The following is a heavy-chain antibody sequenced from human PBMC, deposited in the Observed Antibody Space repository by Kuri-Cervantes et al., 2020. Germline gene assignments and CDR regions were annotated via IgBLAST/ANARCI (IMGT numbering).Heavy chain of an antibody. J-gene: IGHJ3*02. CDR2: ISYDGSNK. D-gene: IGHD4-17*01. V-gene: IGHV3-30-3*01. CDR3: AREYDYGDYAIGAFDI. CDR1: GFTFSSYA. Sequence: GGSLRLSCAASGFTFSSYAMHWVRQAPGKGLEWVAVISYDGSNKYYADSVKGRFTISRDNSKNTLYLQMNSLRAEDTAVYYCAREYDYGDYAIGAFDIWGQGTMVTVSS.